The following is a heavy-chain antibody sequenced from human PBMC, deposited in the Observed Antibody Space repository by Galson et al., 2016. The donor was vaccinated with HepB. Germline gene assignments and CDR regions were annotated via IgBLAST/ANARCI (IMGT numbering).Heavy chain of an antibody. CDR3: ARGEHKRRLRKRGFDY. D-gene: IGHD1/OR15-1a*01. J-gene: IGHJ4*02. Sequence: SLRLSCAASGFNFSNYWMNWVRQAPGKGLEWVGGFGNIADYPGSVQGRFTVSRDDASNSLLLQMDSLTAEDTAIYYCARGEHKRRLRKRGFDYWGQGTLVTVSS. CDR1: GFNFSNYW. CDR2: FGNIA. V-gene: IGHV3-7*03.